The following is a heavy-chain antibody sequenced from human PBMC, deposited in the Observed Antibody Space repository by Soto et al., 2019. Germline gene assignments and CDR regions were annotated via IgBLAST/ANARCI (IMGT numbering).Heavy chain of an antibody. J-gene: IGHJ6*02. V-gene: IGHV1-18*01. CDR2: ISPYTGNT. D-gene: IGHD3-16*01. CDR3: VMVDNYVTPTPQDV. CDR1: GYIFVNYG. Sequence: QVQVVQSGDEVKKPGASVKVSCKASGYIFVNYGIAWVRQAPGQGLEWMGWISPYTGNTHSASKVQGRLTMXTXTXXSTAYMDLGSLTSDDTAVYYCVMVDNYVTPTPQDVWGQGTTVTVSS.